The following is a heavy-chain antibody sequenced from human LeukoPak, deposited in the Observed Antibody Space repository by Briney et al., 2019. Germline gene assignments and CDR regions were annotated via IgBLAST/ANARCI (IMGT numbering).Heavy chain of an antibody. D-gene: IGHD6-13*01. CDR3: ARDRYSSSWYHDY. V-gene: IGHV4-30-4*01. CDR2: IYYSGST. CDR1: GGSISSGDYY. J-gene: IGHJ4*02. Sequence: SQTLSLTCTVSGGSISSGDYYWGWIRQPPGKGLEWIGYIYYSGSTYYNPSLKSRVTISVDTSKNQFSLKLSSVTAADTAVYYCARDRYSSSWYHDYWGQGTLVTVSS.